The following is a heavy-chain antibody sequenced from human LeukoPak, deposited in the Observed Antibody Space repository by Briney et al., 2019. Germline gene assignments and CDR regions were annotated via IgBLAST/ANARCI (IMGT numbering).Heavy chain of an antibody. V-gene: IGHV1-2*06. CDR1: GYTCTGYY. Sequence: GASVKVSCKASGYTCTGYYMHWVRQAPGQGLEWMGRINPNSGGTNYAQKFQGRVTMTRDTSISTAYMELSRLRSDDTAVYYCPREGAGRDGYNLMFGYWGQGTLVTVSS. D-gene: IGHD5-24*01. CDR3: PREGAGRDGYNLMFGY. J-gene: IGHJ4*02. CDR2: INPNSGGT.